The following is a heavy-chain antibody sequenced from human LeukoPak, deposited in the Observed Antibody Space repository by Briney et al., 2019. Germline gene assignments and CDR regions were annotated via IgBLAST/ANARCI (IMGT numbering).Heavy chain of an antibody. CDR1: GFTFSSYA. J-gene: IGHJ4*02. CDR3: ASLSSSWYGGDDY. Sequence: GGSLRLSCAASGFTFSSYAMHWVRQAPGKGLEYASAISSNGGSTYYANSVKGRFTISRDNSKNTLYLQMGSLRAEDMAVYYCASLSSSWYGGDDYWGQGTLVTVSS. V-gene: IGHV3-64*01. CDR2: ISSNGGST. D-gene: IGHD6-13*01.